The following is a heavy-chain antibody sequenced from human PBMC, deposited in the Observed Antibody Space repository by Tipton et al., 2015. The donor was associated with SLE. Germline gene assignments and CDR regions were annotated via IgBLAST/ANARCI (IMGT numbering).Heavy chain of an antibody. V-gene: IGHV4-59*04. J-gene: IGHJ3*01. CDR1: GGSISSHY. CDR2: IYYTGLS. D-gene: IGHD5-24*01. Sequence: TLSLTCTVSGGSISSHYWSWIRQPPGKGLEWLGNIYYTGLSSYNPSLNSRVIISIDTSKKTFSLKLSSVTAADTAVYFCASREMAQTWGAFDVWGPGTTITVSS. CDR3: ASREMAQTWGAFDV.